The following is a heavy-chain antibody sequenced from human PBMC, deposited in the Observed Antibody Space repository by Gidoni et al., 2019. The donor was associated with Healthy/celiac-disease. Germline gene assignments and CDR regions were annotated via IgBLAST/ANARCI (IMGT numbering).Heavy chain of an antibody. D-gene: IGHD2-8*01. CDR1: GFTVSINY. J-gene: IGHJ4*02. CDR2: IYSGGST. V-gene: IGHV3-66*02. Sequence: EVQLVESGGGLVQPGGSLRLSCAASGFTVSINYMSWVRQAPGKGLEWVSVIYSGGSTYYADSVKGRFTISRDNSKNTLYLQMNSLRAEDTAVYYCARDLDCTNGVCYSYWGQGTLVTVSS. CDR3: ARDLDCTNGVCYSY.